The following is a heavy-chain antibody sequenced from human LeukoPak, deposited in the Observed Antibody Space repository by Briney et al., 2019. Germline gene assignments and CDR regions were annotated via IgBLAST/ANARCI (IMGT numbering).Heavy chain of an antibody. Sequence: GASVKVSCKVSGYTLTEFSMHWVRQAPGKGLEWLGGDDPEDGATIYAQRFQDRVTMTEDTSTDTAYMELSSLRTEDTAVYYCATVTRVKGLVIAFDYWGQGTLVTVSS. CDR2: DDPEDGAT. V-gene: IGHV1-24*01. J-gene: IGHJ4*02. CDR3: ATVTRVKGLVIAFDY. D-gene: IGHD3/OR15-3a*01. CDR1: GYTLTEFS.